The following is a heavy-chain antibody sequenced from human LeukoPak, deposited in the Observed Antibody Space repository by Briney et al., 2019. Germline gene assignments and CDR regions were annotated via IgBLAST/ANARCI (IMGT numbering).Heavy chain of an antibody. CDR2: IIPIFGTA. CDR1: GGTFSSYA. J-gene: IGHJ4*02. CDR3: ARALTYYYDSSGYGADY. Sequence: GASVKVSCKASGGTFSSYAISWVRQAPGQGLEWMGGIIPIFGTANYAQKFQGRVTITADESTSTAYMELSSLRSEDTAVYYCARALTYYYDSSGYGADYWGQGTLVTVSS. D-gene: IGHD3-22*01. V-gene: IGHV1-69*13.